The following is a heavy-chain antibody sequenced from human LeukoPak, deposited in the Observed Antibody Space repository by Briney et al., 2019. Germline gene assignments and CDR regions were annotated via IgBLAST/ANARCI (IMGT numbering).Heavy chain of an antibody. CDR3: AKGGGWFDP. CDR2: ISASGGST. Sequence: GGSPRLSCAASGFTFSSYAMSWVRQAPGKGLEWVSAISASGGSTYYAVSVKGRFTISRDDSENTLYLQMNSLRAEDTAVYYCAKGGGWFDPWGQGTLVTVSS. J-gene: IGHJ5*02. D-gene: IGHD2-15*01. CDR1: GFTFSSYA. V-gene: IGHV3-23*01.